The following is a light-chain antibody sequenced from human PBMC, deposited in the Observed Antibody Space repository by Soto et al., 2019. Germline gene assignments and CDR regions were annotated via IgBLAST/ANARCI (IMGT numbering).Light chain of an antibody. J-gene: IGKJ2*01. CDR2: WAS. CDR3: QQYYSTPYT. CDR1: QSVLYSSNNKNY. Sequence: DIVMTQSPDSLAVSLGERATINCKSSQSVLYSSNNKNYLAWYQQKRGQPPTLLIYWASTRESGVPDRFSGSGSGTDFTLTISSLQTEDVAFYYCQQYYSTPYTFGQGTKLEIK. V-gene: IGKV4-1*01.